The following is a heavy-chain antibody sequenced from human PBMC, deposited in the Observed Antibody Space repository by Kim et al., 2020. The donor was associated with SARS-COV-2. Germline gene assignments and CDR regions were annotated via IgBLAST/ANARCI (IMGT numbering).Heavy chain of an antibody. Sequence: ASVKVSCKASGYTFTSYGISWVRQAPGQGLEWMGWISAYNGNTNYAQKLQGRVTMTTDTSTSTAYMELRSLRSDDTAVYYCAISKGEVQLWLRSDYWGQGTLVTVSS. J-gene: IGHJ4*02. CDR1: GYTFTSYG. CDR2: ISAYNGNT. V-gene: IGHV1-18*04. CDR3: AISKGEVQLWLRSDY. D-gene: IGHD5-18*01.